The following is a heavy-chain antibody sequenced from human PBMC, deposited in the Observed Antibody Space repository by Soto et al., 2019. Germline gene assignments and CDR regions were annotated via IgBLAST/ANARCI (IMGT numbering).Heavy chain of an antibody. CDR3: ARYAYDSSGYSHDYFDY. Sequence: ASVKVSCKASGYTFTSYAMHWVRQAPGQRLEWMGWINAGNGNTKYSQKFQGRVTITRDTSASTAYMELSSLRSEDTAVYYCARYAYDSSGYSHDYFDYWGQGTLVTVSS. V-gene: IGHV1-3*01. CDR1: GYTFTSYA. D-gene: IGHD3-22*01. CDR2: INAGNGNT. J-gene: IGHJ4*02.